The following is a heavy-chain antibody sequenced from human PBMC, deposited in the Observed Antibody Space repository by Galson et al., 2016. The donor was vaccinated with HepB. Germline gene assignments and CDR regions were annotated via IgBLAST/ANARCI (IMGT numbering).Heavy chain of an antibody. Sequence: SLRLSCAASGFTFSSYATSWIRQAPGKGLEWVAVISYDGSNKYYTDSVKGRFTISRDISSNTLFLQMNSLRVEDTAMYHCSSGRALDIWGQGTLVTVSS. CDR3: SSGRALDI. J-gene: IGHJ3*02. D-gene: IGHD1-26*01. V-gene: IGHV3-30*03. CDR2: ISYDGSNK. CDR1: GFTFSSYA.